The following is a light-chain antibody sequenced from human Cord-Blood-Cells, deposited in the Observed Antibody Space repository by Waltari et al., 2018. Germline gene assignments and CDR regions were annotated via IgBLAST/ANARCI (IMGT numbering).Light chain of an antibody. CDR2: AAS. CDR1: HSISSY. CDR3: QQSYSTLHS. Sequence: DIQMTKSPSSLHASVGDRVTITCRASHSISSYLNWYPQKPGKAPKLLIYAASSLTSGVPSRFSGSGSVTDFTLTISSLQPEDFATYYCQQSYSTLHSFGQGTKLEIK. V-gene: IGKV1-39*01. J-gene: IGKJ2*03.